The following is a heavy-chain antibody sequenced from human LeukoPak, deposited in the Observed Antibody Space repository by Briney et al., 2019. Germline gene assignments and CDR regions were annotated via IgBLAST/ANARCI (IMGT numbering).Heavy chain of an antibody. Sequence: SETLSLTCTVSGGSISSSSYYWGWIRQPPGKGLEWIGSIYYSGSTYYNPSLKSRVTISVGTSKNQFSLKLSSVTAADTAVYYCARYYYDSSGYYPGAFDIWGQGTMVTVSS. D-gene: IGHD3-22*01. CDR1: GGSISSSSYY. V-gene: IGHV4-39*01. CDR2: IYYSGST. CDR3: ARYYYDSSGYYPGAFDI. J-gene: IGHJ3*02.